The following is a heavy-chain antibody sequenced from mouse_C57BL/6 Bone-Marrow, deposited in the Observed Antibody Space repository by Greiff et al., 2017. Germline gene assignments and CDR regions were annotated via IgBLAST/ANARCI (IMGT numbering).Heavy chain of an antibody. CDR2: ISSGCSYT. V-gene: IGHV5-6*01. CDR1: GFTFSSYG. CDR3: ARRGRRGYFDV. D-gene: IGHD1-1*01. Sequence: EVHLVESGGDLVKPGGSLKLSCAASGFTFSSYGMSWVRQTPDKRLEWVATISSGCSYTYYPASVKGRFTISRDNAKNTRYLQMSRLKSEDTAMYCCARRGRRGYFDVWGTGTTVTVSS. J-gene: IGHJ1*03.